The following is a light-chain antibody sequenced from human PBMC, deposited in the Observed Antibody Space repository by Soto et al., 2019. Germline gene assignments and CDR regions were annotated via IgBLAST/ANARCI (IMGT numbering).Light chain of an antibody. J-gene: IGKJ5*01. CDR1: QSLVHSDGIAY. CDR3: MQGTHWPIT. CDR2: KVS. V-gene: IGKV2-30*02. Sequence: DVVITQSPLSLPLTLLQPACISCRSNQSLVHSDGIAYFSWFQQRPGRSPRRLIYKVSNRDSGVPARFSGSGSGTDFALKISRVEAEDVGVYYCMQGTHWPITFGQGTRLEIK.